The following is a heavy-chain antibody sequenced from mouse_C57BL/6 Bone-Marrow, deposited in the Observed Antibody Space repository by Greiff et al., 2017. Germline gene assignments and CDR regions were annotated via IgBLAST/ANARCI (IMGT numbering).Heavy chain of an antibody. CDR3: ARGGLFY. Sequence: QVHVKQSGAELVKPGASVKLSCKASGYTFTSYWMHWVKQRPGQGLEWIGMIHPNSGSTNYNEKFKSKATLTVDKSSSTAYMQLSSLTSEDSAVYYCARGGLFYWGQGTTLTVSS. J-gene: IGHJ2*01. V-gene: IGHV1-64*01. CDR2: IHPNSGST. CDR1: GYTFTSYW.